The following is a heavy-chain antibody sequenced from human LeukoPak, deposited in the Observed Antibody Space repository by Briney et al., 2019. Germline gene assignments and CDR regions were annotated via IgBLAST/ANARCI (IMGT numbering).Heavy chain of an antibody. D-gene: IGHD7-27*01. CDR1: GYRFTIYW. V-gene: IGHV5-51*01. CDR3: VRRTTGEYYFDY. J-gene: IGHJ4*02. Sequence: GESLKISCKGSGYRFTIYWIGWVRQMAGRGLEWIGIIYPGDSDIRYSPSFQGQVNISADKSISTAYLQWSSLKASDTAMYYCVRRTTGEYYFDYWGQGTLVTVSS. CDR2: IYPGDSDI.